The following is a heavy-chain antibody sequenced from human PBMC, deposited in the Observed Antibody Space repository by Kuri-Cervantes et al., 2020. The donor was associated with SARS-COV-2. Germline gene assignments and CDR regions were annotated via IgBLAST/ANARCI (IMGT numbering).Heavy chain of an antibody. CDR3: AKDLTIAVAGFNWYFDL. CDR2: ISGSGGST. Sequence: GGSLRLSCAASGFTFSSYSMNWVRQAPGKGLEWVSAISGSGGSTYYADSVKGRFTVSRDNSKNTLYLQMNSLRAEDTAVYYCAKDLTIAVAGFNWYFDLWGRGTLVTVSS. J-gene: IGHJ2*01. D-gene: IGHD6-19*01. CDR1: GFTFSSYS. V-gene: IGHV3-23*01.